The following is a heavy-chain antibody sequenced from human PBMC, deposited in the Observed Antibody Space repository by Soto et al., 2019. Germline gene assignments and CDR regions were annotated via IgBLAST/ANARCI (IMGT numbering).Heavy chain of an antibody. CDR3: ASNYYDSSGPWFDY. D-gene: IGHD3-22*01. V-gene: IGHV1-2*02. CDR1: GYTFTGYY. J-gene: IGHJ4*02. CDR2: INPNSGGT. Sequence: ASVKVSCKASGYTFTGYYMHWVRQAPGQGLEWMGWINPNSGGTNYAQKFQGRVTMTRDTSISAAYMELSRLRSDDTAVYYCASNYYDSSGPWFDYWGQGTQVTVSS.